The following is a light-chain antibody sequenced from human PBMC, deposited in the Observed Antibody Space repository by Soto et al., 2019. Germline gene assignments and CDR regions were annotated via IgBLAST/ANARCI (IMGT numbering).Light chain of an antibody. CDR1: QTISSW. CDR3: QKSYSTLIN. J-gene: IGKJ5*01. CDR2: KAS. Sequence: DIQITQSPSTLSVSVGDRVTITCRASQTISSWLAWYQQKPGKAPKLLIYKASTLKSGVPSRFSGSGSGTEFTLTISSLQPEDFATYYCQKSYSTLINFGQGTRLEIK. V-gene: IGKV1-5*03.